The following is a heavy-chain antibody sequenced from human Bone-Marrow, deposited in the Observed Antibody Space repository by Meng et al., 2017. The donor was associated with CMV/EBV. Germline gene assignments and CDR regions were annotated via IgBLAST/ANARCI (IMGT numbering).Heavy chain of an antibody. CDR3: ARGPSGRFRVYYCMDF. J-gene: IGHJ6*02. CDR2: IYYSGST. Sequence: SDTLSLTCTVSGGSISSYYWSWIRQPPGKGLEWIGYIYYSGSTNYNPSLKSRVTISVDTSKDQFSLKLRSVTAADTAVYYCARGPSGRFRVYYCMDFWGQGTTVTVSS. V-gene: IGHV4-59*01. D-gene: IGHD6-19*01. CDR1: GGSISSYY.